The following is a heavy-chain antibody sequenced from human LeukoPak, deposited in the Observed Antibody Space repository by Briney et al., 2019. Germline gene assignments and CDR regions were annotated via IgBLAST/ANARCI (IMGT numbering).Heavy chain of an antibody. J-gene: IGHJ4*02. CDR3: AKDRWNTVLAHFDY. D-gene: IGHD3-3*01. CDR1: GFAFSNYA. CDR2: ISGSGGGT. Sequence: PGGSLRLSCAASGFAFSNYAMSWVRQAPRKGLEWVSGISGSGGGTFYADSVKGRFTISRDNSKNTLYLQMNSLRAEDTAVYYCAKDRWNTVLAHFDYWGQGTLVTVSP. V-gene: IGHV3-23*01.